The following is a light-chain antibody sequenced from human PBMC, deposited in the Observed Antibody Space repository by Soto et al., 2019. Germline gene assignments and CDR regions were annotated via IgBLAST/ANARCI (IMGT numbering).Light chain of an antibody. V-gene: IGKV1-5*01. J-gene: IGKJ4*01. CDR1: HSISSC. CDR2: CGS. CDR3: QKYNTYSSLT. Sequence: DIQMTQSPSTLSASFGDIFTITCRASHSISSCLACYQQKQTRAPSLLIYCGSSLESGVPSTLSGSGDGAAFILTISSLQPDAFATYSCQKYNTYSSLTFGGRTKV.